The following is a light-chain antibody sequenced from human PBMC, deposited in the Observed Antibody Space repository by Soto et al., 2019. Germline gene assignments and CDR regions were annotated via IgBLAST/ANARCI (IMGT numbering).Light chain of an antibody. V-gene: IGLV1-44*01. CDR2: SDN. CDR3: AAWDDSLHGPV. Sequence: QSVLPQPPSTSGTPGQRVTISCSGSSSNIGENTVNWYQQLPGTAPKLLIYSDNLRPSGVPVRFSGSKSGTSASLAISGLQSEDEADYYCAAWDDSLHGPVFGGGTKLTVL. J-gene: IGLJ3*02. CDR1: SSNIGENT.